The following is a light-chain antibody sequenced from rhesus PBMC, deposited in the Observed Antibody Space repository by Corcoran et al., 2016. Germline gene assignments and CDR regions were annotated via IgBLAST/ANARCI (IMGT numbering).Light chain of an antibody. CDR2: TAS. J-gene: IGKJ2*01. CDR1: QGISSY. Sequence: DIQMTQSPSSLSASVGDRVTITCRASQGISSYLAWYQQKPGKAPQLLIYTASSLQSGVPSRFSGSGSGTDFTLTISRLQSEDFAAYFGQQYVSSPYTFGQGTKVEIK. CDR3: QQYVSSPYT. V-gene: IGKV1-25*01.